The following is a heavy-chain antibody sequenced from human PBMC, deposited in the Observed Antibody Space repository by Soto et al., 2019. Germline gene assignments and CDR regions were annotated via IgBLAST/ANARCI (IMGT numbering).Heavy chain of an antibody. CDR2: ISYDGSNK. CDR3: AKDQDPEDYGECLFDF. Sequence: QVQLVESGGGVVQPGRSLRLSCAASGFTFSSYGMHWVRQAPGKGLEWVAVISYDGSNKYYADSVKGRFTISRDNSKNTLYLQMNSLRAEDTAVYYCAKDQDPEDYGECLFDFWGQGTLVTVSS. V-gene: IGHV3-30*18. D-gene: IGHD4-17*01. CDR1: GFTFSSYG. J-gene: IGHJ4*02.